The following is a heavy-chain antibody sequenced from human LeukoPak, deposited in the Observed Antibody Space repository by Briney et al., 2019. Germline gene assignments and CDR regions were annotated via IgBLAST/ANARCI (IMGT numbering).Heavy chain of an antibody. D-gene: IGHD5-12*01. J-gene: IGHJ4*02. CDR3: AMINGYSGYDY. CDR1: GYTFTGYY. V-gene: IGHV1-2*02. Sequence: ASVTVSCKASGYTFTGYYMHWVRQAPGQGLKWVGWINPNSGGTNYAQKFQGRVTMTRDTSISTAYTELSRLRSDDTAVYYCAMINGYSGYDYWGQGTLVTVSS. CDR2: INPNSGGT.